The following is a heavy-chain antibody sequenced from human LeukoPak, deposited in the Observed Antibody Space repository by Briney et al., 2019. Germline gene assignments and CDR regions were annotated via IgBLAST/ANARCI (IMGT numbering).Heavy chain of an antibody. CDR3: AKVSDRGYSYGYDY. J-gene: IGHJ4*02. Sequence: PGGSLRLSCAASGFTFSSYWMSWVRQAPGKGLEWVSAISGSGGSTYYADSVKGRFTIFRDNSKNTLYLQMNSLRAEDTAVYYCAKVSDRGYSYGYDYWGQGTLVTVSS. D-gene: IGHD5-18*01. CDR1: GFTFSSYW. CDR2: ISGSGGST. V-gene: IGHV3-23*01.